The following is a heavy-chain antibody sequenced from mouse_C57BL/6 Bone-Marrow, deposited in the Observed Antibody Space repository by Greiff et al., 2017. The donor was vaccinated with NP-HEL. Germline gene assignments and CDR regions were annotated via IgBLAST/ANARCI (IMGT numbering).Heavy chain of an antibody. V-gene: IGHV5-16*01. D-gene: IGHD1-1*01. CDR3: ARVYGSSYYWYFDV. J-gene: IGHJ1*03. CDR2: INYDGSST. CDR1: GFTFSDYY. Sequence: EVQLQESEGGLVQPGSSMKLSCTASGFTFSDYYMAWVRQVPEKGLEWVANINYDGSSTYYLDSLKSRFIISRDNAKNILYLQMSSLKSEDTATYYCARVYGSSYYWYFDVWGTGTTVTVSS.